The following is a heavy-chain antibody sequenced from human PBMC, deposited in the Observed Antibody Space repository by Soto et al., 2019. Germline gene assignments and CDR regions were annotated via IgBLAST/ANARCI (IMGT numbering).Heavy chain of an antibody. CDR1: GGSISSQY. D-gene: IGHD6-13*01. V-gene: IGHV4-59*11. CDR3: ARERQSSSWAHNWFDP. J-gene: IGHJ5*02. Sequence: ASETLSFTCSVSGGSISSQYWSWIRQPPGKGLDWIGYIYYSGSTNYNPSLKSRVTISVDTSKNQFSLKLSSVTAADTAVYYCARERQSSSWAHNWFDPWGQGTLVTVS. CDR2: IYYSGST.